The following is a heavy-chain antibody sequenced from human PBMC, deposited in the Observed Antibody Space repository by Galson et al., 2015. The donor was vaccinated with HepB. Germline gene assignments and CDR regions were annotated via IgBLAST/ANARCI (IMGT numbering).Heavy chain of an antibody. V-gene: IGHV3-49*03. J-gene: IGHJ5*02. CDR3: TRTLPLGWEHNWFDP. D-gene: IGHD1-1*01. Sequence: SLRLSCAASGFTFGDYAMSWFRQAPGKGLEWVRFIRNRTDGGTTEYAASVKGRFTISRDDSKSIAYLQMNSLKTEDTAVYYCTRTLPLGWEHNWFDPWGQGTLVTVSS. CDR1: GFTFGDYA. CDR2: IRNRTDGGTT.